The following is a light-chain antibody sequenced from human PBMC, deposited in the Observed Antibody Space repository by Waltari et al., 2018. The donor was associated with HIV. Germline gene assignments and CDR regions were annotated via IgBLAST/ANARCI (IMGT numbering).Light chain of an antibody. J-gene: IGLJ2*01. CDR3: SSFADRDGFYVL. CDR2: EVT. Sequence: QSALTQPPSASGSPGQSVTLSCTGSHRDIGSSVYVSWYPLHPVKAPKLVISEVTKRPSGVADRFSGSKSANTAFLTVSGLQAEDEADYYCSSFADRDGFYVLFGGGTRLTVL. CDR1: HRDIGSSVY. V-gene: IGLV2-8*01.